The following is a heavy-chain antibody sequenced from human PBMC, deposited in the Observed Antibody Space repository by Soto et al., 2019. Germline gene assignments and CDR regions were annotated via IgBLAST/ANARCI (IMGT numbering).Heavy chain of an antibody. CDR3: AHIPGRYDTLIGYYQGSVFDY. V-gene: IGHV2-5*02. Sequence: QITLKESGPTLVRPTQTLTLTCTFSGFSLATSGLGVGWIRQPPDKALECLALIYWDDAKRYSPSLQNRLTITKDLSRNQVVLTVTNMDPADTATYFCAHIPGRYDTLIGYYQGSVFDYWGQGVLVTVSS. D-gene: IGHD3-9*01. CDR1: GFSLATSGLG. J-gene: IGHJ4*02. CDR2: IYWDDAK.